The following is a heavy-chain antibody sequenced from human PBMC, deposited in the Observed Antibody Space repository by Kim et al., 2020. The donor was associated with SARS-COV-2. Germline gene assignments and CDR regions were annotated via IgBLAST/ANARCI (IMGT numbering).Heavy chain of an antibody. CDR3: ARDRYSGWHSRVFDY. CDR1: GYSISSGYY. J-gene: IGHJ4*02. Sequence: SETLSLTCTVSGYSISSGYYWGWIRQPPGKGLEWIGSIYHSGSTYYNPSLKSRVTISVDTSKNQFSLKLSSVTAADTAVYYCARDRYSGWHSRVFDYWGQGTLVTVSS. V-gene: IGHV4-38-2*02. CDR2: IYHSGST. D-gene: IGHD6-19*01.